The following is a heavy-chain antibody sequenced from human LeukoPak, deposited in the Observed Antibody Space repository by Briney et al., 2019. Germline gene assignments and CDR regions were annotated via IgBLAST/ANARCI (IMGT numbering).Heavy chain of an antibody. J-gene: IGHJ6*02. CDR2: ITNNGSTI. D-gene: IGHD6-19*01. CDR3: ARDQWLAYYYHGMDV. V-gene: IGHV3-48*03. Sequence: GGSLRLSCAASGFTFSTYAMNWVRQAPGKGLEWVSYITNNGSTIYYADSVKGRFTISRDKAENSLYLQMNSLRAEDTAIYYCARDQWLAYYYHGMDVWGQGPRSPSP. CDR1: GFTFSTYA.